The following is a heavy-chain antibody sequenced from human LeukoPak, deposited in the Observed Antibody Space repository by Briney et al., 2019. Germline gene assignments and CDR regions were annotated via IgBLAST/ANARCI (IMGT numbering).Heavy chain of an antibody. J-gene: IGHJ4*02. CDR1: GDSMRSWY. V-gene: IGHV4-59*01. CDR3: ARGAWDTAQREPFDY. Sequence: SETLSLTCSVSGDSMRSWYWSWVRQPPGKGLEWIGYIYYSGSTDYHPSRKSRVTVSIDTSKKQFSLELISVTAADTAVYYCARGAWDTAQREPFDYWGQGTLVTVSS. CDR2: IYYSGST. D-gene: IGHD5-18*01.